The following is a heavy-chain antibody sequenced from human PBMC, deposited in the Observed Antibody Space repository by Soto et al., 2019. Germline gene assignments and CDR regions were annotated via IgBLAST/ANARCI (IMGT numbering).Heavy chain of an antibody. CDR3: AKDHSSGCADY. CDR2: ISYGGSNK. CDR1: GFTFSSYG. V-gene: IGHV3-30*18. J-gene: IGHJ4*02. D-gene: IGHD6-19*01. Sequence: QVQLVESGGGVVQPGRSLRLSCAASGFTFSSYGMHWVRQAPGKGLEWVAVISYGGSNKYYADSVKGRFTISRDNSKNTLYLQMNSLRAEDTAVYYGAKDHSSGCADYWGQGTLVTVSS.